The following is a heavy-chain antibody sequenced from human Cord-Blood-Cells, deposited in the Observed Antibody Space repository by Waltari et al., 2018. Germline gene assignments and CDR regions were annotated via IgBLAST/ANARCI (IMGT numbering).Heavy chain of an antibody. V-gene: IGHV1-18*04. D-gene: IGHD5-12*01. CDR2: ISAYNGNT. CDR3: ARDREIRDIVATHFIDY. J-gene: IGHJ4*02. Sequence: QGQLVQLGAEVKKPGASGKVSCKASGYTSSSYGISLVRQAPGPGLEWMGWISAYNGNTNYAQKLQGRVTMTTDTSTSTAYMELRSLRSDDTAVYYCARDREIRDIVATHFIDYWGQGTLVTVSS. CDR1: GYTSSSYG.